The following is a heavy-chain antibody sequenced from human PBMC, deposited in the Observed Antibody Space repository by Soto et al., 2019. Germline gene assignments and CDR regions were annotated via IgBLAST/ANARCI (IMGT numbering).Heavy chain of an antibody. CDR2: ISGSGGST. D-gene: IGHD3-10*01. J-gene: IGHJ4*02. CDR1: GFTFSSYG. CDR3: ANRNDYGSGSYFPFDH. Sequence: PGGSLRLSXAASGFTFSSYGMSWVRQAPGKGLEWVSSISGSGGSTYYADSVKGRFTISRDNSKNTLYLQMSSLRAEDTAVYYCANRNDYGSGSYFPFDHWGQGTLVTVSS. V-gene: IGHV3-23*01.